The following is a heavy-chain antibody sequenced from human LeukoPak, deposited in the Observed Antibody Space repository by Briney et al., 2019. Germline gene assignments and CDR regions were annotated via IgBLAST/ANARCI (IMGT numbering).Heavy chain of an antibody. Sequence: SETLSLTCTVSGGSISSYYWSWIRQPPGKGLEWIGYIYYSGSTNYNPSLKSRVTISVDTPKNQFSLKLSSVTAADTAVYYCARGSSSSVFYYYYGMDVWGQGTTVTVSS. V-gene: IGHV4-59*01. J-gene: IGHJ6*02. CDR1: GGSISSYY. CDR3: ARGSSSSVFYYYYGMDV. D-gene: IGHD6-6*01. CDR2: IYYSGST.